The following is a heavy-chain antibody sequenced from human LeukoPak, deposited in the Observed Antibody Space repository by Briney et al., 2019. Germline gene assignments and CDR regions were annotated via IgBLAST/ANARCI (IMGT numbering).Heavy chain of an antibody. J-gene: IGHJ4*02. CDR2: IYSGGSI. CDR3: ARGQYYYDSSGYYHRYYFDY. CDR1: GFTVSSNY. V-gene: IGHV3-53*01. Sequence: GGSLRLSCAVSGFTVSSNYMSWVRQAPGKGLEWVSVIYSGGSIYYADSVKGRFTISRDTSKNTLYLQMNSPRAEDTAVYYCARGQYYYDSSGYYHRYYFDYWGQGTLVTVSS. D-gene: IGHD3-22*01.